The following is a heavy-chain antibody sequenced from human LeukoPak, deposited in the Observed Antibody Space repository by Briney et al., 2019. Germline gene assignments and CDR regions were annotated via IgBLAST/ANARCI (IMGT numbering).Heavy chain of an antibody. Sequence: GGSLRLSCAASGFTFSSYWMHWVRQAPEKGLVWVSRINSDGSSTNSADSVKGRFTISRDNSKNTLYLQMNSLRAEDTAVYYCARALGYCSSTSCPYDYWGQGTLVTVSS. D-gene: IGHD2-2*01. CDR1: GFTFSSYW. J-gene: IGHJ4*02. CDR3: ARALGYCSSTSCPYDY. CDR2: INSDGSST. V-gene: IGHV3-74*01.